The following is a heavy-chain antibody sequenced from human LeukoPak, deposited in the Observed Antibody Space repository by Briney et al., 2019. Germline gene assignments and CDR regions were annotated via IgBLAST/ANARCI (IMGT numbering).Heavy chain of an antibody. J-gene: IGHJ6*03. Sequence: SETLSLTCTVSGGSISSYFWSWIRQPPGKGLEWIGYIYYSGSTNYNPSLKSRVTISVDTSKNQFSLKLSSVTAADTAVYYCARLYCSGGSCKNHYYYYMDVWGKGTTVTVSS. CDR3: ARLYCSGGSCKNHYYYYMDV. CDR1: GGSISSYF. D-gene: IGHD2-15*01. V-gene: IGHV4-59*01. CDR2: IYYSGST.